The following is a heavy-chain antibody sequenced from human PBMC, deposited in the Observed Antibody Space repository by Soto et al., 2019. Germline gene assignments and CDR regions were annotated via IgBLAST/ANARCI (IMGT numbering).Heavy chain of an antibody. Sequence: SETLSLTCAVYGGTFSGHYWTWIRQPPGKGLEWIGEINHSGSTNQNPSLKSRLSISVDTSKNQVSLKLRSVTAADMAVYYCVRSIAMRVAFKGDAPDQYYFHSSGQGTLVTVSS. V-gene: IGHV4-34*01. CDR2: INHSGST. D-gene: IGHD2-21*01. CDR1: GGTFSGHY. J-gene: IGHJ4*02. CDR3: VRSIAMRVAFKGDAPDQYYFHS.